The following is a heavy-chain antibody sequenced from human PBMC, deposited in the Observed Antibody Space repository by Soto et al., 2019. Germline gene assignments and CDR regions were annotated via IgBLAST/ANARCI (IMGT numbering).Heavy chain of an antibody. CDR2: IDPSDSYT. J-gene: IGHJ6*02. CDR3: ARPTTVTPYYYYGMDV. V-gene: IGHV5-10-1*01. CDR1: GYSFTSYW. D-gene: IGHD4-4*01. Sequence: LKISCKGSGYSFTSYWISWVRQMPGKGLEWMGRIDPSDSYTNYSPSFQGHVTISADKSISTAYLQWSSLKASDTAMYYCARPTTVTPYYYYGMDVWGQGTTVTVSS.